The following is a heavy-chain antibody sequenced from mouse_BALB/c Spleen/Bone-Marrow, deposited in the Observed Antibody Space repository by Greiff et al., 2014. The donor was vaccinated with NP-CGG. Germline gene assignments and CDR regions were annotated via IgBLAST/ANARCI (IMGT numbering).Heavy chain of an antibody. CDR1: GFTFSRYG. CDR3: ARAYY. J-gene: IGHJ3*01. V-gene: IGHV5-6-3*01. Sequence: EVQLVESGVGLVQFGGSLKLSCAASGFTFSRYGMSWVRQTPDKRLELVAIINSDGGSTYYPDSVKGRFTISRDNAKNTLYLQMSSLKSEDTAMYYCARAYYWGQGTLVTVSA. CDR2: INSDGGST. D-gene: IGHD2-10*01.